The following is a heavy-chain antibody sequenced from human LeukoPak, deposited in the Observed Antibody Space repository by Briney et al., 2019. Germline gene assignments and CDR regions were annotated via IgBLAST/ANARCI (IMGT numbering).Heavy chain of an antibody. CDR3: ARDPLYGDYSLPFP. J-gene: IGHJ5*02. D-gene: IGHD4-17*01. V-gene: IGHV4-30-4*01. CDR1: GGSISSGDYY. Sequence: SETLSLTCTVSGGSISSGDYYWSWIRQPPGTGLEWIGYIYYSGSTYYNPSLKSRVTISVDTSKNQFSLKLSSVTAADTAVYYCARDPLYGDYSLPFPWGQGTLVTVSS. CDR2: IYYSGST.